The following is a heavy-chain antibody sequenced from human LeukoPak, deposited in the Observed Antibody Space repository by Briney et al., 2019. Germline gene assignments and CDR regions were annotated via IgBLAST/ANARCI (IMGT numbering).Heavy chain of an antibody. D-gene: IGHD6-19*01. CDR2: ISYDGGNK. V-gene: IGHV3-30*18. Sequence: GGSLRLSCAASGFTFSDYGMHWVRQAPGKGLEWVALISYDGGNKFYADSVRDRFTISRDNSKNTLFLQMNSLRAEDTAVYYCAKDESDGPVNGWNYWGQGTLVTVSS. J-gene: IGHJ4*02. CDR3: AKDESDGPVNGWNY. CDR1: GFTFSDYG.